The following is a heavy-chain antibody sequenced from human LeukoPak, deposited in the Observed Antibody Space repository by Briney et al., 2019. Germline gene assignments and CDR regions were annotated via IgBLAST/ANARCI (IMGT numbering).Heavy chain of an antibody. J-gene: IGHJ6*03. Sequence: EGSLRLSCIASDFTFNNYWMHWVRRAPGKGLVWVSRIDSAGTTASYADTLQDRFSTSRDNARNTLYLQMNSLRAEDTAVYYCARGRYYMDVWGKGTTVTVSS. CDR3: ARGRYYMDV. CDR2: IDSAGTTA. CDR1: DFTFNNYW. V-gene: IGHV3-74*01.